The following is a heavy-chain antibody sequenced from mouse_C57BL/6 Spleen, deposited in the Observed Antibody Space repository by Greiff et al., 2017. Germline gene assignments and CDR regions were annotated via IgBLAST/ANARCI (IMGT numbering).Heavy chain of an antibody. CDR1: GFTFSSYA. V-gene: IGHV5-4*01. Sequence: EVKVVESGGGLVKPGGSLKLSCAASGFTFSSYAMSWVRQTPEKRLEWVATISDGGSYTYYPDNVKGRFTISRDNAKNNLYLQMSHLKYEDTAMYYCARDAMDYWGQGTSVTVSS. CDR3: ARDAMDY. CDR2: ISDGGSYT. J-gene: IGHJ4*01.